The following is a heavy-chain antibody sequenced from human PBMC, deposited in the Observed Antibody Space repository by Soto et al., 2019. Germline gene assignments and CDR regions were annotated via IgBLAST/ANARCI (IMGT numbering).Heavy chain of an antibody. J-gene: IGHJ4*02. CDR3: AVTYYYGSGNTYYFDY. CDR2: ISAYNGNT. CDR1: GYTFTSYG. D-gene: IGHD3-10*01. Sequence: ASVKVSCKASGYTFTSYGISWVRQAPGQGLEWMGWISAYNGNTNYAQKLQGRVTMTTDTSTSTAYMELRSLRSDDTAVYYCAVTYYYGSGNTYYFDYWGQGTLVSVSS. V-gene: IGHV1-18*01.